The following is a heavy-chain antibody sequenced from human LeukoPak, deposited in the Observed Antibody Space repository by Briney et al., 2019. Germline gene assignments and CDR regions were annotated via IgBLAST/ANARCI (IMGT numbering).Heavy chain of an antibody. Sequence: ASVKVSCKASGYTFTSYFIHWVRQAPGQGLEWMGMINPSGGSTNYAQKFQGRVTMTRDTSTSTVYMELSSLRSEDTAVYYCAREASGGYFDYWGQGTLVTVSS. V-gene: IGHV1-46*01. CDR3: AREASGGYFDY. CDR2: INPSGGST. D-gene: IGHD4-23*01. CDR1: GYTFTSYF. J-gene: IGHJ4*02.